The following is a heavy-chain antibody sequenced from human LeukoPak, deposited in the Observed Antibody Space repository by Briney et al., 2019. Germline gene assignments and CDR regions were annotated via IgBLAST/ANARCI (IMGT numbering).Heavy chain of an antibody. CDR1: GGTFSSYA. CDR3: ARDPRGGYSYGYLDY. J-gene: IGHJ4*02. V-gene: IGHV1-69*04. CDR2: IIPILGIA. D-gene: IGHD5-18*01. Sequence: SVKVSCKASGGTFSSYAISWVRQAPGQGLEWMGRIIPILGIANYAQKFQGRVTITADKSTSTAYMELSSLRSEDTAVYYCARDPRGGYSYGYLDYWGQGTLVTVSS.